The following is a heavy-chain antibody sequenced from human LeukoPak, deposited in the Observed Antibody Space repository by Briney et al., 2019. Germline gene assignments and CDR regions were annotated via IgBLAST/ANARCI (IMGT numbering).Heavy chain of an antibody. D-gene: IGHD3-3*01. CDR2: VNQSGST. Sequence: SETLSLTCIVYGGSFRGYYWSWIRQSPGKGLEWIGEVNQSGSTNYHPSLKSRVTISVDTSKNQFSLNLTSVTAADTAVYYCARGGRGLSILGVVIKYNCFDPWGQGTLVTVSS. CDR3: ARGGRGLSILGVVIKYNCFDP. CDR1: GGSFRGYY. V-gene: IGHV4-34*01. J-gene: IGHJ5*02.